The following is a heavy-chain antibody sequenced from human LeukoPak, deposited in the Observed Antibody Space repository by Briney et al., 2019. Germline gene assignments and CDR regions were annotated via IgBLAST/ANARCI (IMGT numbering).Heavy chain of an antibody. CDR2: IHSDGSST. J-gene: IGHJ4*02. D-gene: IGHD2-2*01. CDR1: GFTFSNYW. Sequence: GGSQRLSCAASGFTFSNYWIHWVRQAPGKGLVWVSRIHSDGSSTSYADSVKGRFTISRDNAKNTLYLQMNSLRVEDTAVYYCARAGYCSSTSCYYFDSWGQGTLVTVSS. V-gene: IGHV3-74*01. CDR3: ARAGYCSSTSCYYFDS.